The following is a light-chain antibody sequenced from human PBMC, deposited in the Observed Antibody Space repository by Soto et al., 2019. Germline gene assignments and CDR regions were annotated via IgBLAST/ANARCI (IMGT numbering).Light chain of an antibody. CDR1: SSDVGGYNY. CDR3: SPYTSSSTYV. V-gene: IGLV2-14*01. J-gene: IGLJ1*01. CDR2: EVS. Sequence: QSALTQPASVSGSPGQSITISCPGTSSDVGGYNYVSWYQQHPGKAPKLMIYEVSNRPSGVSNRFSGSKSGNTASLTISGLQAEDEADYYCSPYTSSSTYVFGTGTKVTVL.